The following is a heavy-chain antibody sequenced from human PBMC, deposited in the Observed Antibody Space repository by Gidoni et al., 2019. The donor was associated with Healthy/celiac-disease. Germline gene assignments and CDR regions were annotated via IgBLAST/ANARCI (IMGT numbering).Heavy chain of an antibody. D-gene: IGHD3-9*01. CDR3: ARVLNDILTGYLDY. CDR2: IWYDGSNK. J-gene: IGHJ4*02. Sequence: QAPGKGLEWVAVIWYDGSNKYYADSVKGRFTISRDNSKNTLYLQMNSLRAEDTAVYYCARVLNDILTGYLDYWGQGTLVTVSS. V-gene: IGHV3-33*01.